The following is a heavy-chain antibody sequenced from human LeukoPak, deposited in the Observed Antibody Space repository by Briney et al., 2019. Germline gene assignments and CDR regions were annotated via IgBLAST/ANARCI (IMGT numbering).Heavy chain of an antibody. D-gene: IGHD2-2*02. Sequence: GGSLRLSCAASGFAFSDYAMDRARQAPGKGLEWVSVVSGSGNDIFYAAAVRGRFTISRDNSKNTIYLQMNSLRAEDTAVYFCARGRYRSSYTAIDFWGQGTLVTVSS. CDR1: GFAFSDYA. CDR3: ARGRYRSSYTAIDF. V-gene: IGHV3-23*01. J-gene: IGHJ4*02. CDR2: VSGSGNDI.